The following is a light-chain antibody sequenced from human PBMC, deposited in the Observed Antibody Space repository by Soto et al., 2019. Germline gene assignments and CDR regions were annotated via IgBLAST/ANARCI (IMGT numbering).Light chain of an antibody. CDR2: DAS. CDR3: HQRFRWPLP. CDR1: QSVSTY. V-gene: IGKV3-11*01. Sequence: EIVLTQSPATLSLSPGERATLSCRASQSVSTYLAWYQHKPGQTPRLLIYDASKRATGIPARFSGSGSGTDFTLPISSLEPEDFAVYYCHQRFRWPLPFGGGTKVEI. J-gene: IGKJ4*01.